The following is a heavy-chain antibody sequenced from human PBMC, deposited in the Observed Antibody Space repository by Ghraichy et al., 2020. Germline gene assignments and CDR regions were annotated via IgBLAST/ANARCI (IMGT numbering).Heavy chain of an antibody. V-gene: IGHV3-66*01. CDR3: ASDGETGGFVI. D-gene: IGHD2-8*02. J-gene: IGHJ3*02. CDR2: IYSDGTT. CDR1: GFTVSSNY. Sequence: GGSLRLSCAASGFTVSSNYMSWVRQAPGKGLEWVSIIYSDGTTYYADSVKGRFNISRDNSKNTLHLQISSVRAEDTAVYYCASDGETGGFVIWGQGTVVTVSS.